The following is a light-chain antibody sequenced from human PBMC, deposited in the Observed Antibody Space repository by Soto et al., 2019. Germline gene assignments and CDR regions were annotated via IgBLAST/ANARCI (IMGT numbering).Light chain of an antibody. CDR2: DAS. Sequence: EIVLTQSPGTLSLSPGERTTLSCRASQSVSSSRLAWYQQKRGQAPRLLIYDASNRATGIPARFSGSGSGTDFTLTISSLEPEDFAVYYCQQRSNWWTFGQGTKVDI. CDR1: QSVSSSR. CDR3: QQRSNWWT. J-gene: IGKJ1*01. V-gene: IGKV3D-20*02.